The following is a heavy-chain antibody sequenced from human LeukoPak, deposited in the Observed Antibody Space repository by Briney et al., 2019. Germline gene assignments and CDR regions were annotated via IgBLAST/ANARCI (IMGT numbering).Heavy chain of an antibody. Sequence: SETLSLTCAVYGGSLSGYYWSWIRQPPGKGLEWIGEINHSGSTNYNPSLKSRVTISVDTSKNQFSLKLSSVTAADTAVYYCARGSKWFDPWGQGTLVTVSS. J-gene: IGHJ5*02. CDR2: INHSGST. V-gene: IGHV4-34*01. CDR1: GGSLSGYY. CDR3: ARGSKWFDP.